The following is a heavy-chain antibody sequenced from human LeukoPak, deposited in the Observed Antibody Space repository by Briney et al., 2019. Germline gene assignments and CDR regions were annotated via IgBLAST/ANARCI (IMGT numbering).Heavy chain of an antibody. V-gene: IGHV1-18*01. CDR2: ISAYNGNT. CDR1: GYTFTSYG. CDR3: ARVFPVAGTWTPFDY. D-gene: IGHD6-19*01. Sequence: ASVKVSCKASGYTFTSYGISWVRQVPGQGLEWMGWISAYNGNTNYAQKLQGRVTMTTDTSTSTAYMELRSLRSDDTAVYYCARVFPVAGTWTPFDYWGQGTLVTVSS. J-gene: IGHJ4*02.